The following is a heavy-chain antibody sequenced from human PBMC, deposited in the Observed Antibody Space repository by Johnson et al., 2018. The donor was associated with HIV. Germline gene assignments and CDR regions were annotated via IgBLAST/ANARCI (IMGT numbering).Heavy chain of an antibody. J-gene: IGHJ3*02. CDR3: ARVPFPRPTSPNYINDAFDI. D-gene: IGHD4-11*01. CDR1: GFTFSSYA. CDR2: ISYDGNNK. Sequence: QMLLVESGGGVVQPGRSLRLSCAASGFTFSSYAMHWVRQAPGKGLEWVAVISYDGNNKYYADSVKGRFTISRDNSKNTLYLQMNSLRREDTALYYCARVPFPRPTSPNYINDAFDIWGQGTLVAVSS. V-gene: IGHV3-30-3*01.